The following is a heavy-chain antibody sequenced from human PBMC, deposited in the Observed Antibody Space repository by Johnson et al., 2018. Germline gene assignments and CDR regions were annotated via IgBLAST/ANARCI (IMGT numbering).Heavy chain of an antibody. V-gene: IGHV3-72*01. J-gene: IGHJ3*02. CDR3: ARGARAFDI. CDR1: GFRFSDYY. CDR2: TRDKAHGYTT. Sequence: EVQLVESGGGLVQPGGSLGLSCAASGFRFSDYYMDWVRQAPGKGLEWVGRTRDKAHGYTTEYAASVKGRFTISRDDSKNSLYLQMNSLKTEDTAMYYCARGARAFDIWGQGTMVTVSS.